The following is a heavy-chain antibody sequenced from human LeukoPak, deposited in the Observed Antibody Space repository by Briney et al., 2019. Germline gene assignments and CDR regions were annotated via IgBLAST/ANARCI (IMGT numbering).Heavy chain of an antibody. D-gene: IGHD6-13*01. CDR3: ARGLTLGYSSSWYLGAFYYYYMDV. V-gene: IGHV1-18*01. CDR1: GYTFTTYG. CDR2: ISAYNGNT. Sequence: ASVKVSCKASGYTFTTYGISWVRQAPGQGLEWMGWISAYNGNTNYAQKLQGRVTMTTDTSTSTAYMELRSLRSDDTAVYYCARGLTLGYSSSWYLGAFYYYYMDVWGKGTTVTVSS. J-gene: IGHJ6*03.